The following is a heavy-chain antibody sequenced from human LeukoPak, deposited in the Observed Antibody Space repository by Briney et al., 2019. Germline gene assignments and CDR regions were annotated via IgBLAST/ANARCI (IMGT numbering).Heavy chain of an antibody. J-gene: IGHJ4*02. CDR3: VKDSNWALDY. D-gene: IGHD7-27*01. CDR2: ITSNGGAT. CDR1: GFIFGDNT. V-gene: IGHV3-43*01. Sequence: GGSLRLSCAASGFIFGDNTMHWVRQAPGKGLEWVSLITSNGGATHYRDSVKGRFTISRDNSKNSPYLQMLNLRIEDTALYYCVKDSNWALDYWGQGTLVAVSS.